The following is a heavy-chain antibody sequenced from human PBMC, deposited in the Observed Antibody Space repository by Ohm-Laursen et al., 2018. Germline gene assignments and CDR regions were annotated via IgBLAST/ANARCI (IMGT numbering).Heavy chain of an antibody. Sequence: SLRLSCAASGFPFEIYGMHWVRQAPGKGLEWVALISFDGSSKFYADSVRGRFTISRDNSKNTLYLQINSLRSEDTAVYYCAKDLRGRQFNWDDPWGQGTLVTVSS. CDR3: AKDLRGRQFNWDDP. CDR2: ISFDGSSK. J-gene: IGHJ5*02. D-gene: IGHD1-26*01. CDR1: GFPFEIYG. V-gene: IGHV3-30*18.